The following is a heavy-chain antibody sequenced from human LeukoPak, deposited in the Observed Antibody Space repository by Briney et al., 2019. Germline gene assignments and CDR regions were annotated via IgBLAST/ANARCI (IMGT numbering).Heavy chain of an antibody. J-gene: IGHJ4*02. CDR1: GFTFSSSA. CDR3: AKAYSSGYYYLDY. CDR2: ISGSGGST. V-gene: IGHV3-23*01. Sequence: GGSLGLSCAASGFTFSSSAMTWVRQAPGKGLEWVSAISGSGGSTYYADSVKGRFTISRDNSKNTLYLQMNSLRAEDTAVYYCAKAYSSGYYYLDYWGQGTLVTVSS. D-gene: IGHD3-22*01.